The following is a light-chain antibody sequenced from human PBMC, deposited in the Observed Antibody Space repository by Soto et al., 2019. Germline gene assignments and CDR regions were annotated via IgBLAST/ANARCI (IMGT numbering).Light chain of an antibody. J-gene: IGKJ1*01. CDR1: HSISKH. CDR3: QQSYTTPRT. Sequence: DIQMTQSPSSLSASVGDRVTITCRASHSISKHLNWYQQKPGKAPKLLIYGASSLQSGVPSRFSGSGSGTDFTLTISSLQPEDFATYYCQQSYTTPRTFGQGTKVEIK. V-gene: IGKV1-39*01. CDR2: GAS.